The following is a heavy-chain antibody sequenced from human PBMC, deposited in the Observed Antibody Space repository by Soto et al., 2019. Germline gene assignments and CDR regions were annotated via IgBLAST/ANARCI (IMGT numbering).Heavy chain of an antibody. D-gene: IGHD3-10*01. CDR3: AREFGDVVDY. CDR1: GFTFSSYG. CDR2: IWYDGSNK. V-gene: IGHV3-33*01. Sequence: QVQLVESGGGVVQPGRSLRLSCAASGFTFSSYGMHWVRQAPGKGLEWVAVIWYDGSNKYYADSVKGRFTISRDNSKNTMYLQMNSLRAEDTAVYYCAREFGDVVDYWGQGTLVTVSS. J-gene: IGHJ4*02.